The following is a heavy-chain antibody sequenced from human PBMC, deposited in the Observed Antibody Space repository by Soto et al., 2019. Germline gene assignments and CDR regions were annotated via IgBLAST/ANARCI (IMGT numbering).Heavy chain of an antibody. CDR2: IYPGDSDT. CDR3: ARLGFNHQLVLDKFSFDP. Sequence: PGESLKISCKASGYTFNTYWIAWVRQMPGKGLEWMGLIYPGDSDTRYSPSFQGQVTISADKSTSTAYLEWSSLKASDTAMYYCARLGFNHQLVLDKFSFDPWGQGSQVTFS. J-gene: IGHJ5*02. V-gene: IGHV5-51*01. D-gene: IGHD3-3*01. CDR1: GYTFNTYW.